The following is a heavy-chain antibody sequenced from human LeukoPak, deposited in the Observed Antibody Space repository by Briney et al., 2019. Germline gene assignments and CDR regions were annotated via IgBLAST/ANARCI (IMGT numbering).Heavy chain of an antibody. D-gene: IGHD1-26*01. CDR2: ISWNSGSI. J-gene: IGHJ4*02. Sequence: GGSLRLSCAASGFTFDDYAMHWVRQAPGKGLEWVSGISWNSGSIGYADSVKGRFTISRDNAKNSLYLQMNSLRAEDTALYYCAKGTEWELATFDYWGQGTLVTVSS. CDR3: AKGTEWELATFDY. CDR1: GFTFDDYA. V-gene: IGHV3-9*01.